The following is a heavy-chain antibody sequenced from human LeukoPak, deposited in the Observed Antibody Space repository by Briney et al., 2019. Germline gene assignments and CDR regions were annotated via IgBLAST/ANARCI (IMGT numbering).Heavy chain of an antibody. D-gene: IGHD2-2*01. V-gene: IGHV3-20*04. CDR3: ARGAGPAANYYMDV. Sequence: PGGSLRLSCAASGFTFDDYGMSWVRQAPGKGLGWVSGINWNGGSTGYADSVKGRFTISRDNAKNSLYLQMNSLRAEDTALYYCARGAGPAANYYMDVWGKGTTVTVSS. J-gene: IGHJ6*03. CDR1: GFTFDDYG. CDR2: INWNGGST.